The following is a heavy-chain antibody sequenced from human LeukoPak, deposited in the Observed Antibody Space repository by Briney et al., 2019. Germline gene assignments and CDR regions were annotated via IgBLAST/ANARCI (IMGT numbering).Heavy chain of an antibody. CDR2: ISGSGGST. J-gene: IGHJ4*02. Sequence: GGSLRLSCAASGFTFSGYGMSWVRQAPGKGLKWVSAISGSGGSTYYADSVKGRITISRDNSKNTLYLQMNSLRAEDTAVYYCAKGVGYCSGGSCQQFDYWGQGTLVTISS. D-gene: IGHD2-15*01. CDR3: AKGVGYCSGGSCQQFDY. V-gene: IGHV3-23*01. CDR1: GFTFSGYG.